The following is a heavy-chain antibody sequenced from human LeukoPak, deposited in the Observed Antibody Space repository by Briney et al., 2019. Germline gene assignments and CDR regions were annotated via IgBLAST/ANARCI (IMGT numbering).Heavy chain of an antibody. CDR3: ARGRGYCSSTSCYFFGFDY. J-gene: IGHJ4*02. D-gene: IGHD2-2*01. CDR2: IKQDGSEK. CDR1: GFTFSSYW. Sequence: GGSLSLSCAASGFTFSSYWMSWVRQAPGKGLEWVANIKQDGSEKYYVDSVKGRFTISRDNAKNSLYLQMNSLRAEDTAVYYCARGRGYCSSTSCYFFGFDYWGQGTLVTVSS. V-gene: IGHV3-7*03.